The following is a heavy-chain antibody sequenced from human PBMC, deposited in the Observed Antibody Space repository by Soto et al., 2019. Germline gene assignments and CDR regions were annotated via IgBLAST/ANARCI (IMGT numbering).Heavy chain of an antibody. V-gene: IGHV3-53*02. CDR3: AREGNYNSGDY. CDR2: LYSGGGT. CDR1: GFTVSSHY. D-gene: IGHD1-1*01. Sequence: EVQLVETGGGLIQPGGSLRLSCAASGFTVSSHYMSWVRQAPGKGLEWISVLYSGGGTYYADSVKGRFTISRDNSKNTLYLQTNSLRAEDTAVYYCAREGNYNSGDYWGQGTLVTVSS. J-gene: IGHJ4*02.